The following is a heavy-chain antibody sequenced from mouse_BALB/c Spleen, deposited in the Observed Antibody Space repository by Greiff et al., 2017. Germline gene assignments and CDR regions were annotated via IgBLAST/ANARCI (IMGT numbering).Heavy chain of an antibody. CDR2: ILPGSGST. CDR1: GYTFSSYW. J-gene: IGHJ4*01. CDR3: ARGYRRGAMDY. Sequence: VQLQQSGAELMKPGASVKISCKATGYTFSSYWIEWVKQRPGHGLEWIGEILPGSGSTNYNEKFKGKATFTADTSSNTAYMQLSSLTSEDSAVYYCARGYRRGAMDYWGQGTSVTVSS. D-gene: IGHD2-2*01. V-gene: IGHV1-9*01.